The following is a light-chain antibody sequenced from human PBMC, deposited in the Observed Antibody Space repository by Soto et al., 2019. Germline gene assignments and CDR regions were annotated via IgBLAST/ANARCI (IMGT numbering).Light chain of an antibody. CDR2: GNN. J-gene: IGLJ1*01. CDR1: SSNIGAGYD. V-gene: IGLV1-40*01. CDR3: QSYPRTLRARYV. Sequence: QAVVTQPPSVSGAPGQRVTISCTGSSSNIGAGYDVHWYQQRPGTAPKLLIFGNNNRPSGVPDRFSGSKSGTSASLAITGLQAEDEGDYYCQSYPRTLRARYVFVTGPKVTVI.